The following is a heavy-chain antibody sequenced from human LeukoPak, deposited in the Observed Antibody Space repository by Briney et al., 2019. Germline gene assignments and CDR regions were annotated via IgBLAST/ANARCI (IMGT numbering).Heavy chain of an antibody. D-gene: IGHD1-1*01. J-gene: IGHJ3*01. Sequence: SQTLSLTCTVSGGSISSGGYYWSWIRQHPGKGLEWIGYIYYSGSTYYNPSLKSRVTISVDTSKRQFSLELTSVTAADTAMYYCARTQLHMDAFVYALDVWGQGTMVTVSS. CDR3: ARTQLHMDAFVYALDV. V-gene: IGHV4-31*03. CDR2: IYYSGST. CDR1: GGSISSGGYY.